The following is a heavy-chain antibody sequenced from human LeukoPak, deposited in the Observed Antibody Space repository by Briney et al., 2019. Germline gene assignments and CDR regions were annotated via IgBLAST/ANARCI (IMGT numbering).Heavy chain of an antibody. CDR1: GFTFSDYY. D-gene: IGHD1-26*01. CDR2: ISSSGSTI. Sequence: KSGGSLRLSCAASGFTFSDYYMSWIRQAPGKGLEWVSYISSSGSTIYYADSVKGRFTISRDNSKNTLYLQMNSLRAEDTAVYYCAKEARVGATSGVDYWGQGTLVTVSS. CDR3: AKEARVGATSGVDY. V-gene: IGHV3-11*04. J-gene: IGHJ4*02.